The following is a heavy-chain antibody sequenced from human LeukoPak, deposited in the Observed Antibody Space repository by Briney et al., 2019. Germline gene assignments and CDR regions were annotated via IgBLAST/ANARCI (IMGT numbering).Heavy chain of an antibody. J-gene: IGHJ4*02. Sequence: GASVKVSCKASGYTFTSYGISWVRQAPGQGLEWMGWISAYNGNTNYAQKLQGRVTMTTDTSTSTAYMELRSLRSDDTAVYYCAGDRTYYYDSSGPSDYWGQGTLVTVSS. CDR3: AGDRTYYYDSSGPSDY. CDR2: ISAYNGNT. V-gene: IGHV1-18*01. D-gene: IGHD3-22*01. CDR1: GYTFTSYG.